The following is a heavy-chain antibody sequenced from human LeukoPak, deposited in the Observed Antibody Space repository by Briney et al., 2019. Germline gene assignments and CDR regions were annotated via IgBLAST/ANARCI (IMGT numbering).Heavy chain of an antibody. V-gene: IGHV3-53*01. CDR1: GFAVSSNY. Sequence: PGRSLRLSCAASGFAVSSNYMSWVRQAPGKGLEWVSVIYSGGTTYYADSVKGRFTISRDNSKNTLYLQMNSLRAEDTAVYYCARALYSGSYYWFDPWGQGTLVTVSS. CDR3: ARALYSGSYYWFDP. D-gene: IGHD1-26*01. J-gene: IGHJ5*02. CDR2: IYSGGTT.